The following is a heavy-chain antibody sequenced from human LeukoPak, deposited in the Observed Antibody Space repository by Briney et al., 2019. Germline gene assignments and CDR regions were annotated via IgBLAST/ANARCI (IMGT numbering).Heavy chain of an antibody. CDR3: AKEGSSSWSQPFDY. J-gene: IGHJ4*02. CDR2: ISGSGGST. V-gene: IGHV3-23*01. Sequence: GGSLRLSCAASGFTFSSYAMSWVRQATGKGLEWVSAISGSGGSTYYADSVKGRFTISRDNSKNTLYLQMHSLRAEDTAVYYCAKEGSSSWSQPFDYWGQGTLVTVSS. D-gene: IGHD6-13*01. CDR1: GFTFSSYA.